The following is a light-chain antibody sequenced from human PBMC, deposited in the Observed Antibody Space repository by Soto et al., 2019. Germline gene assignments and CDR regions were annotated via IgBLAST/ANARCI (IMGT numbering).Light chain of an antibody. J-gene: IGKJ5*01. CDR1: QSVNSNF. Sequence: EIVLTQSPGTLSLSPGERATLSCRASQSVNSNFLAWYQQKPGQTPRLLIYGASGRATGIPDRYSASGSGTDFTLTISRLEPEDFAVFFCQQYGTSEIIFGQGTRLEIK. V-gene: IGKV3-20*01. CDR2: GAS. CDR3: QQYGTSEII.